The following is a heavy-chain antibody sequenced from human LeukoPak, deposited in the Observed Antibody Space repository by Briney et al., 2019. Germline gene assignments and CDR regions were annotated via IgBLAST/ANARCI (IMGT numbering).Heavy chain of an antibody. D-gene: IGHD2-2*01. J-gene: IGHJ5*02. CDR1: GGSISSSSYY. Sequence: SETLSLTCTVSGGSISSSSYYWGWIRQPPVKGLEWIGSIYYSGSTYYNPSLKSRVTISVDTSKNQFSLKLSSVTAADTAVYYCARQNRVGCSSTSCRWWFDPWGQGTLVTVSS. CDR2: IYYSGST. CDR3: ARQNRVGCSSTSCRWWFDP. V-gene: IGHV4-39*01.